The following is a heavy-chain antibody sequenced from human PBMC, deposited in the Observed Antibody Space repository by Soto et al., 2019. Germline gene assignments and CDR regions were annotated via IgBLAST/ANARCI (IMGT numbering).Heavy chain of an antibody. CDR3: ARESTEAGWALDY. V-gene: IGHV3-21*01. Sequence: PGGSLRLSCAASGFTFSSYSMNWVRQVPGKGLEWVSSISSSSSYIYYADSVKGRFTISRDNAKNSLYLQMNSLRAEDTAVYYCARESTEAGWALDYWGQGTLVNVS. CDR2: ISSSSSYI. D-gene: IGHD6-13*01. J-gene: IGHJ4*02. CDR1: GFTFSSYS.